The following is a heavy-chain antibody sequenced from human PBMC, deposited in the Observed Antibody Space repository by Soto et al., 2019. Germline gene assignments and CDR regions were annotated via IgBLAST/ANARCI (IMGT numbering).Heavy chain of an antibody. CDR1: GFTFSSYV. CDR3: ARQYYDFWSGYLRDYYYYMDV. CDR2: IWYDGSNK. D-gene: IGHD3-3*01. Sequence: GGSLRLSCAASGFTFSSYVMHWVRQAPGKGLEWVAVIWYDGSNKYYADSVKGRFTISRDNSKNTLYLQMNSLRAEDTAVYYCARQYYDFWSGYLRDYYYYMDVWGKGTTVTVSS. V-gene: IGHV3-33*01. J-gene: IGHJ6*03.